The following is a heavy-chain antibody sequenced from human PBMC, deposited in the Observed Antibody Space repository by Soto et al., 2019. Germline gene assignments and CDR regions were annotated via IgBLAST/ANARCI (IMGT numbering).Heavy chain of an antibody. J-gene: IGHJ4*02. CDR3: ARGSLLRFLEWSFDY. Sequence: PSETLSLTCTVSVGSISSYYWSWIRQPPGKGLEWIGYIYYSGSTYYNPSLKSRVTISVDTSKNQFSLKLSSVTAADTAVYYCARGSLLRFLEWSFDYWGQGTLVTVSS. CDR1: VGSISSYY. CDR2: IYYSGST. V-gene: IGHV4-59*12. D-gene: IGHD3-3*01.